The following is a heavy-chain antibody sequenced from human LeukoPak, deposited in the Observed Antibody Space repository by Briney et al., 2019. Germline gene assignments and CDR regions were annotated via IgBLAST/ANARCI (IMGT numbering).Heavy chain of an antibody. D-gene: IGHD2-2*01. CDR2: IYSNGTT. J-gene: IGHJ6*03. CDR1: GDSISGYF. Sequence: SETLSLTCTVSGDSISGYFWRWVRQPPGKGPEWVGYIYSNGTTNYSPSLISRVTISVHPSKTHPSLTLRFVTATDTAVYHCARHNPPPTGFCSGTSCFMSGSQYFYMDVWGKGTSVTVS. V-gene: IGHV4-4*09. CDR3: ARHNPPPTGFCSGTSCFMSGSQYFYMDV.